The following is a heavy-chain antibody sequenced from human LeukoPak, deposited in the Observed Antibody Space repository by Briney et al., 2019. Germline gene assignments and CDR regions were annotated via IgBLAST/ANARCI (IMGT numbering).Heavy chain of an antibody. CDR3: ARHGMDYYDILI. CDR1: GGSISSYY. Sequence: SETLSLTCTVSGGSISSYYWSWIRQPPGKGLEWIGYIYYSGSTNYNPSLKSRVTISVDTSKNQFSLKLSSVTAADTAVYYCARHGMDYYDILIWGQGTLVTVSS. V-gene: IGHV4-59*08. CDR2: IYYSGST. D-gene: IGHD3-9*01. J-gene: IGHJ4*02.